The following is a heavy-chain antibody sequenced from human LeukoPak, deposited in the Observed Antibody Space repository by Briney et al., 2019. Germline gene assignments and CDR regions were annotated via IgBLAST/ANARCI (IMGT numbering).Heavy chain of an antibody. D-gene: IGHD6-19*01. J-gene: IGHJ5*02. CDR2: TNQDGSEK. V-gene: IGHV3-7*01. Sequence: PGGSLRLSCAASGFTFSSHWMNWVRQAPGKGLEWVATTNQDGSEKYYLDSVKGRFTISRDNAKNSLYLQMDSLRAEDTAVYYCARGEIEQNFSSGWFLNWFDPWGQGTLVTVSS. CDR3: ARGEIEQNFSSGWFLNWFDP. CDR1: GFTFSSHW.